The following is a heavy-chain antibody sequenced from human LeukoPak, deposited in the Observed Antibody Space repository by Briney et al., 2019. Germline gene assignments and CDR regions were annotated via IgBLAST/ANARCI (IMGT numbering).Heavy chain of an antibody. J-gene: IGHJ4*02. CDR1: GGSISSYY. V-gene: IGHV4-59*01. D-gene: IGHD5-12*01. CDR3: ASHPSSGYDHFDH. CDR2: IYYSGST. Sequence: SETLSLTCTVSGGSISSYYWSWIRQPPGKGLEWIGYIYYSGSTNYNPSLKRRVTISLDTSKNQFSLKLSSVTAADTAVYYCASHPSSGYDHFDHWGQGTLVTVSS.